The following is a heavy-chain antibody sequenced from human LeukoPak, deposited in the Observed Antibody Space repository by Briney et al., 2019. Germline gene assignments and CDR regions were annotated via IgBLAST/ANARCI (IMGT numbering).Heavy chain of an antibody. J-gene: IGHJ4*02. CDR2: IYSGGST. Sequence: GGSLRLSCAASGFTVSSNYMSSVRQAPGKWLEWVSVIYSGGSTYYADSVKGRFTISRDNSKNTLYLQMNSLRAEDTAVYYCARDDPYGDHLFDYWGQGTLVSVSS. D-gene: IGHD4-17*01. CDR3: ARDDPYGDHLFDY. V-gene: IGHV3-66*01. CDR1: GFTVSSNY.